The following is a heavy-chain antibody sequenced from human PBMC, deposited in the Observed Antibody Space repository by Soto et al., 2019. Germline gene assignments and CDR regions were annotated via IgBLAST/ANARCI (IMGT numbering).Heavy chain of an antibody. CDR1: GGTFSSYT. Sequence: QVQLMQSGAEAKKPGSSVKVSCKASGGTFSSYTISWVRQAPGQGLEWMGRIMPILGIANYAQKFQGRVTITADKSTSTAYMELSSLRSEDTAVYYCARVYDSSGYNVPGPSYYYYYGMDVWGQGTTVTVS. D-gene: IGHD3-22*01. CDR2: IMPILGIA. V-gene: IGHV1-69*02. J-gene: IGHJ6*02. CDR3: ARVYDSSGYNVPGPSYYYYYGMDV.